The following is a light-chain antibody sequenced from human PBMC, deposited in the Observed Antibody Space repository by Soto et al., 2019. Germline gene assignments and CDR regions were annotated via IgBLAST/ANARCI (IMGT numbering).Light chain of an antibody. CDR3: AAYDVSLHGVF. V-gene: IGLV1-36*01. Sequence: QSVLTQAPSVSEAPRQRVTIPGSGSSSNIGNNPVNWYQQLPGKAPKLLIYYDDVLPAGVSDRFSGSKSGTSASLAISGLQSEDDSASYFAAYDVSLHGVFFCGVPPLTVL. CDR1: SSNIGNNP. CDR2: YDD. J-gene: IGLJ2*01.